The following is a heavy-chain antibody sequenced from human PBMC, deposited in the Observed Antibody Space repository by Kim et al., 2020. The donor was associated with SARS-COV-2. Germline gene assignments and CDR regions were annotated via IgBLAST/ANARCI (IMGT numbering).Heavy chain of an antibody. CDR3: ARAAGDCSSTSCYPTYNWFDP. D-gene: IGHD2-2*01. J-gene: IGHJ5*02. CDR1: GYTFTSYY. CDR2: INPSGGST. Sequence: ASVKVSCKASGYTFTSYYMHWVRQAPGQGLEWMGIINPSGGSTSYAQKFQGRVTMTRDTSTSTVYMELSSLRSEDTAVYYCARAAGDCSSTSCYPTYNWFDPWGQGTLVTVSS. V-gene: IGHV1-46*01.